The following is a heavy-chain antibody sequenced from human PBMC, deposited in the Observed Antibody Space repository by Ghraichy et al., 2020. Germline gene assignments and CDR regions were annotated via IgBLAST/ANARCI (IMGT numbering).Heavy chain of an antibody. CDR1: GFTFSSYS. D-gene: IGHD6-19*01. Sequence: LSLTCAASGFTFSSYSMNWVRQAPGKGLEWVSSISSSISYIYYADSVKGRFTISRDNSKNSLYLQMNSLRAEDTAVYYCARDMAGNDAFDIWGQGTMVTVSS. CDR3: ARDMAGNDAFDI. V-gene: IGHV3-21*01. J-gene: IGHJ3*02. CDR2: ISSSISYI.